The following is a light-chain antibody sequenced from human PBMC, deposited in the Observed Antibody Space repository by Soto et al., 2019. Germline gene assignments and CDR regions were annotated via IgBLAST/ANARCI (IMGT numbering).Light chain of an antibody. CDR3: SSWTVSSSLV. CDR2: EVS. V-gene: IGLV2-14*01. J-gene: IGLJ2*01. CDR1: SSDIGAYYY. Sequence: QSALTQPASVSGSPGQSITISCTGTSSDIGAYYYVSWYQHHPGKAPKLIIYEVSDRPSGCSNRFSGSKSGNTASLTISGLQAEDEADYYCSSWTVSSSLVFGGGTKLTVL.